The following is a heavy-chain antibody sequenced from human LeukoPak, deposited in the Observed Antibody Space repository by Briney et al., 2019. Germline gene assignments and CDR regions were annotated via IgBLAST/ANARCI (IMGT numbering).Heavy chain of an antibody. J-gene: IGHJ5*02. V-gene: IGHV3-30*18. CDR2: ISYDGSNK. CDR1: GFTFSSYG. Sequence: GGSLRLSCAASGFTFSSYGMHWVRQAPGKGLEWAAVISYDGSNKYYADSVKGRFTISRDNSKNTLYLQMNSLRAEDTAVYYCAKDPVETYGDYVGNWFDPWGQGTLVTVSS. CDR3: AKDPVETYGDYVGNWFDP. D-gene: IGHD4-17*01.